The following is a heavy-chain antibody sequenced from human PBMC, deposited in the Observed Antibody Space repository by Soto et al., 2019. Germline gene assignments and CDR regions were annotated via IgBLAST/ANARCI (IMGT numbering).Heavy chain of an antibody. D-gene: IGHD2-15*01. J-gene: IGHJ3*02. CDR2: IIPILGIA. V-gene: IGHV1-69*02. CDR1: GGTFSSYT. Sequence: GASVKVSCKASGGTFSSYTISWVRQAPGQGLEWMGRIIPILGIANYAQKFQGRVTITADKSTSTAYMELSSLRSEDTAVYYCASTDIAVVVAATPVAFDIWGQGTMVTVSS. CDR3: ASTDIAVVVAATPVAFDI.